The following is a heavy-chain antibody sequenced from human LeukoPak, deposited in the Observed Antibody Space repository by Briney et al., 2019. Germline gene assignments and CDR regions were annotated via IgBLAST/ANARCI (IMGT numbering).Heavy chain of an antibody. D-gene: IGHD5-18*01. CDR3: AKAVQLWSHFDY. J-gene: IGHJ4*02. Sequence: GGSLTLSCAASGFTFSSYGMHWVRQAPGKGLEWVAFIRYDGSNKYYADSVKGRFTISRDNSKNTLYLQMNSLRAEDTAVYYCAKAVQLWSHFDYWGQGTLVTVSS. V-gene: IGHV3-30*02. CDR2: IRYDGSNK. CDR1: GFTFSSYG.